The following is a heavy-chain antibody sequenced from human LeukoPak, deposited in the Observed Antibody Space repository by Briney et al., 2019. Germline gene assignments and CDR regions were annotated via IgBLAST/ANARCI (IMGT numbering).Heavy chain of an antibody. V-gene: IGHV4-59*08. D-gene: IGHD1-14*01. J-gene: IGHJ2*01. CDR3: ASLTSEGGYFDL. CDR1: GGSIRSYH. Sequence: SDTLSLTCTLSGGSIRSYHWSWLRQPTGKGLEWIGYIYSSGSNNYNPSLKSRVTMSVDTSKNQFSLKLTSVTAADTAVYYCASLTSEGGYFDLWGRGTLVTVSS. CDR2: IYSSGSN.